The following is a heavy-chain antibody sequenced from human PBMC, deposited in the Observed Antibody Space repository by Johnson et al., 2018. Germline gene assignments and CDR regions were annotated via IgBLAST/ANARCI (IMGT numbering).Heavy chain of an antibody. V-gene: IGHV3-33*08. CDR1: GFTFSSYG. Sequence: VQLVESGGGVVQPGRSLRLSCAASGFTFSSYGMHWVRQAPGKGLEWVAVIWYDGSNKYYADSVKGRFTISRDNSKNTLYLQMNSLRAEDTAGYYCARDDLGIGYYYYYMDVWGKGTTVTVSS. CDR2: IWYDGSNK. CDR3: ARDDLGIGYYYYYMDV. J-gene: IGHJ6*03. D-gene: IGHD7-27*01.